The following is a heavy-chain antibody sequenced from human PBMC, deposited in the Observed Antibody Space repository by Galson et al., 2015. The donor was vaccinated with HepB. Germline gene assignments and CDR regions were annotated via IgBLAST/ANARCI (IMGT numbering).Heavy chain of an antibody. D-gene: IGHD3-10*01. CDR1: GYTFTAYY. V-gene: IGHV1-2*06. Sequence: SVKVSCKASGYTFTAYYMHWVRQAPGQGLEWMGRINPNSGGTNYAQKFQGRVTMTRDTSISTAYMELSRLRSGDTAVYYCAREGYGSGSYYRSPFDHWGQGTLVTVSS. CDR2: INPNSGGT. J-gene: IGHJ4*02. CDR3: AREGYGSGSYYRSPFDH.